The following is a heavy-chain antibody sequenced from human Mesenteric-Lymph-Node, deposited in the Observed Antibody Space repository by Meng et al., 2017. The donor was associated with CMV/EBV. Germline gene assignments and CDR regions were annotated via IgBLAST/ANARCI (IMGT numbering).Heavy chain of an antibody. CDR2: ISAYNGNT. CDR3: ARRELSSHHFGMDV. D-gene: IGHD3-16*02. V-gene: IGHV1-18*01. J-gene: IGHJ6*02. CDR1: VYTFTSYG. Sequence: ASVKVSCKASVYTFTSYGISWLGQAPGRGLEWMGWISAYNGNTNYAQKLQGRVTMTTDTSTSTAYMELRSLRSDDTAVYYCARRELSSHHFGMDVWGPGTTVTVSS.